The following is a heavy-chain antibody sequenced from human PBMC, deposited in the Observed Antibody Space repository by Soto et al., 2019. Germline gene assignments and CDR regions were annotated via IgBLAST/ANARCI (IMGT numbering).Heavy chain of an antibody. V-gene: IGHV3-30*18. Sequence: PGGSLRLSCAASGFSFSTYGMHWVRQAPGKGLEWMAVISNDGSNKYYADSVKGRFTISRDNSKDTLFLQMNSLRGEDTAIYYCAKVIRADSTSSNFYYYSGMDGWGQGTTGTVYS. D-gene: IGHD6-6*01. CDR2: ISNDGSNK. CDR1: GFSFSTYG. J-gene: IGHJ6*02. CDR3: AKVIRADSTSSNFYYYSGMDG.